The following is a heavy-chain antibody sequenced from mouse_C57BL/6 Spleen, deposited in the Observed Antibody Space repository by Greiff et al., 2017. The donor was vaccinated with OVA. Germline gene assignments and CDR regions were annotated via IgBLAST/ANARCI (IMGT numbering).Heavy chain of an antibody. CDR3: ARWGAQATSWFAY. Sequence: QVQLKQPGAELVKPGASVKMSCKASGYTFTSYWITWVKQRPGQGLEWIGDIYPGSGSTNYNEKFKSKATLTVDTSSSTAYMQRSSLTSEDSAVYDCARWGAQATSWFAYWGQGTLVTVSA. V-gene: IGHV1-55*01. J-gene: IGHJ3*01. CDR2: IYPGSGST. D-gene: IGHD3-2*02. CDR1: GYTFTSYW.